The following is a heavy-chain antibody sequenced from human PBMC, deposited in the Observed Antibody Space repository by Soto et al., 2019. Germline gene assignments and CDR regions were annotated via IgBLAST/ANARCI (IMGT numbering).Heavy chain of an antibody. Sequence: ASVKVSCKASGYTFTGYYMHWVRQAPGQGLEWMGWINPNSGGTNYAQKFQGWVTMTRDTSISTAYMELSRLRSDDTAVYYCARIGDCSGGSCTYFDYWGQGTLVTVSS. CDR1: GYTFTGYY. J-gene: IGHJ4*02. V-gene: IGHV1-2*04. D-gene: IGHD2-15*01. CDR3: ARIGDCSGGSCTYFDY. CDR2: INPNSGGT.